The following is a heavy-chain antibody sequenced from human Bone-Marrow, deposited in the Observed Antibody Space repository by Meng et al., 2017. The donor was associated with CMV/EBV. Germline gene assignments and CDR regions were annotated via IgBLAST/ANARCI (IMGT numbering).Heavy chain of an antibody. J-gene: IGHJ3*02. D-gene: IGHD6-6*01. CDR2: IYYSGST. CDR1: GGSISSSSYY. Sequence: SETLSLTCTVSGGSISSSSYYWGWIRQPPGKGLEWIGSIYYSGSTYYNPSLKSRVTISVDTSKNQFSLKLSSVTAADTAVYYCASPIAARPQIGSRANDAIDIWGQGTMVTVSS. V-gene: IGHV4-39*07. CDR3: ASPIAARPQIGSRANDAIDI.